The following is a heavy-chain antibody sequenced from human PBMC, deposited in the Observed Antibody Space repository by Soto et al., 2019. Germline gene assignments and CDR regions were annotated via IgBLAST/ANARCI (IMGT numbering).Heavy chain of an antibody. J-gene: IGHJ6*02. CDR3: ARGGGYSFGSDYSYGSDV. CDR1: GGWFRGYD. CDR2: INHRGIT. Sequence: SGSLSLGCEVYGGWFRGYDWSGIRQPTGKGLEWIGEINHRGITNYNPSLKSRTTISAHTSKNQHSLKVSSVTAADTAVYYCARGGGYSFGSDYSYGSDVRAQGPTVTVSS. D-gene: IGHD5-18*01. V-gene: IGHV4-34*01.